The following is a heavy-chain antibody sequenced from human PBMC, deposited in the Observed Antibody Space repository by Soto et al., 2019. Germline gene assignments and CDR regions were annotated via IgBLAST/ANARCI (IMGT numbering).Heavy chain of an antibody. V-gene: IGHV3-30*03. Sequence: QVQLVESGGGVVKPGRSLRLSCAASGFTFSNYGMHWVRQATGKGLEWEAVVSYDGSTKYYADSVKGRFTIARDNSNSTLYLQMNSLRPEDTPLYFCVRDLGGYNSPDFYYWGQGIQVAVSS. D-gene: IGHD5-12*01. CDR3: VRDLGGYNSPDFYY. J-gene: IGHJ4*02. CDR1: GFTFSNYG. CDR2: VSYDGSTK.